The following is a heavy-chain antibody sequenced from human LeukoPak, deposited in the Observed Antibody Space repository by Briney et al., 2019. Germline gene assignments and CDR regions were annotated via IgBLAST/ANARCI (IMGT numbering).Heavy chain of an antibody. V-gene: IGHV3-53*01. CDR2: IYSGGST. D-gene: IGHD6-19*01. CDR3: AKAPPRGWLGRGWDY. CDR1: GFTVSSNY. Sequence: GGSLRLSCAASGFTVSSNYMRWVRQAPGKGLEWVSVIYSGGSTYYADSVKGRFTISRDNSKNTLYLQMNSLRAEDTAVYYCAKAPPRGWLGRGWDYWGQGTLVTVSS. J-gene: IGHJ4*02.